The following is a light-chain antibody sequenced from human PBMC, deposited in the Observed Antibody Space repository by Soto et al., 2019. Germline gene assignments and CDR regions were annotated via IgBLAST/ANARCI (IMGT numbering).Light chain of an antibody. CDR3: AAWDDSLSGVV. CDR2: DVS. CDR1: SSDVGGYKY. Sequence: QSALTQSRSVSGSPGQSVTISCTGTSSDVGGYKYVSWYQQHPGKAPKLMIYDVSKRPSGVPDRFSGSKSGNTASLTISGLQGEDEADYYCAAWDDSLSGVVFGGGTKLTVL. J-gene: IGLJ2*01. V-gene: IGLV2-11*01.